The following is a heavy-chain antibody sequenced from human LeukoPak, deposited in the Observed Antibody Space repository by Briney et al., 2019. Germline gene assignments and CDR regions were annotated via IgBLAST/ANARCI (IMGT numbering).Heavy chain of an antibody. Sequence: GGSLRLSCAASGITLSDYWMYWVRQGPGKGLVHVSRIKSDGTRTTYADSVKGRFTISRDNAKNTMYLQMDSLRAEDTAVYYCVRGGHRLDIETSHYYYGLDVWGQGTTVTVSS. CDR3: VRGGHRLDIETSHYYYGLDV. J-gene: IGHJ6*02. D-gene: IGHD2-2*03. CDR1: GITLSDYW. V-gene: IGHV3-74*03. CDR2: IKSDGTRT.